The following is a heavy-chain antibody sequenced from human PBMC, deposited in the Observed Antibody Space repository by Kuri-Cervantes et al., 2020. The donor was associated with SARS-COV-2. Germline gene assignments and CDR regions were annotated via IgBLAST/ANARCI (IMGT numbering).Heavy chain of an antibody. CDR1: GFTFDDYA. V-gene: IGHV3-43*02. J-gene: IGHJ4*02. Sequence: GESLKISCAASGFTFDDYAMHWVRQAPGKGLEWVSLISGDGGSTYYADSVKGRFTISRDNSKNSLYLEMNSLRPEDTAVYYCAKVETASLDYWGQGTLVTVSS. D-gene: IGHD3-3*01. CDR2: ISGDGGST. CDR3: AKVETASLDY.